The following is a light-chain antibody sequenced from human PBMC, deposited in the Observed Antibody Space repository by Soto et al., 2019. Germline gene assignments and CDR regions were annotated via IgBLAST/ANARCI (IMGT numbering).Light chain of an antibody. CDR3: VSFTSSTTYV. Sequence: QSVLTQPASVSASPGQSITISCTGTSSDVGGSNFVSWYQQHPGKPPKLIIYDVATRPSWVSNRFSGSKSGSTASLIISRLQTEDEADYYCVSFTSSTTYVFGSGTKLTVL. CDR1: SSDVGGSNF. CDR2: DVA. J-gene: IGLJ1*01. V-gene: IGLV2-14*03.